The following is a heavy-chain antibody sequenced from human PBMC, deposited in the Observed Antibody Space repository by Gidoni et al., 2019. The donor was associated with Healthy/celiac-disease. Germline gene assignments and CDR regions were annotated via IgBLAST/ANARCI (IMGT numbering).Heavy chain of an antibody. Sequence: EVQLLESGGGLVQPGRSLRLSCAASGFPFDDYAMHWVRQAPGKGMEWVSGISWNSGSIGYADSVKGRFTISRDNAKNSLYLQMNSLRAEDTALYYCAKGSYYYDSSGYSIDYWGQGTLVTVSS. CDR1: GFPFDDYA. CDR2: ISWNSGSI. CDR3: AKGSYYYDSSGYSIDY. D-gene: IGHD3-22*01. J-gene: IGHJ4*02. V-gene: IGHV3-9*01.